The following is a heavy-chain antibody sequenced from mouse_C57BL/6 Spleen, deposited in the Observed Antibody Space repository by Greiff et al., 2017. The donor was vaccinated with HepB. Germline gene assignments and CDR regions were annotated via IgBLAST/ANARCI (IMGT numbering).Heavy chain of an antibody. Sequence: VQLKESGGDLVKPGGSLKLSCAASGFTFSSYGMSWVRQTPDKRLEWVATISSGGSYTYYPDSVKGRFTISRDNAKNTLYLQMSSLKSEDTAMYYCAFMVTTEYYFDYWGQGTTLTVSS. D-gene: IGHD2-2*01. V-gene: IGHV5-6*01. CDR1: GFTFSSYG. CDR3: AFMVTTEYYFDY. J-gene: IGHJ2*01. CDR2: ISSGGSYT.